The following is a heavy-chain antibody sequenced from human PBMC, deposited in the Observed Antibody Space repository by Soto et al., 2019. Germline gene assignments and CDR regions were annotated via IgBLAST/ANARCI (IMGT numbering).Heavy chain of an antibody. D-gene: IGHD6-13*01. Sequence: EVQLVESGGGLVQPGGSLQLSCAASGFTFSGSAVHWVRQASGKGLEWVGRIRNKANNYATAYAASLKGRFTISREDSKNTAYLQMNSRKPEDTAVYYCTSGAAAGTGDWYFDLWGRGTLVTVSS. CDR1: GFTFSGSA. CDR2: IRNKANNYAT. CDR3: TSGAAAGTGDWYFDL. V-gene: IGHV3-73*02. J-gene: IGHJ2*01.